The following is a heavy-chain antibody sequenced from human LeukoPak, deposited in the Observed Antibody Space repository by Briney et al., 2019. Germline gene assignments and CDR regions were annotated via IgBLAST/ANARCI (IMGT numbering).Heavy chain of an antibody. V-gene: IGHV3-23*01. CDR3: ARGDYYGSGSYYKKTVDY. Sequence: GGSLRLSRAASGFTFSSYAMSWVRQAPGKGLEWVSAFSGSGGSTYYADSVKGRFTISRDNSKNTLYLQMNSLRAEDTAVYYCARGDYYGSGSYYKKTVDYWGQGTLVTVSS. CDR1: GFTFSSYA. D-gene: IGHD3-10*01. CDR2: FSGSGGST. J-gene: IGHJ4*02.